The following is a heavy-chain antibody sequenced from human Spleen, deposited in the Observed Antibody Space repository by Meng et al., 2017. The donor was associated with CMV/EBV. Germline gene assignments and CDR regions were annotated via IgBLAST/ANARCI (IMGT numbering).Heavy chain of an antibody. D-gene: IGHD3-10*01. CDR1: GFTFSSYA. V-gene: IGHV3-23*03. Sequence: GESLKISCAASGFTFSSYAMSWVRQAPGKGLEWVSVIYSGKSSTYYADSVKGRFTISRDDSKNTLYLQMNSLRAEDTAVYYCAKDIGYYYGSGSYYNPVRYYYGMDVWGQGTTVTVSS. CDR2: IYSGKSST. J-gene: IGHJ6*02. CDR3: AKDIGYYYGSGSYYNPVRYYYGMDV.